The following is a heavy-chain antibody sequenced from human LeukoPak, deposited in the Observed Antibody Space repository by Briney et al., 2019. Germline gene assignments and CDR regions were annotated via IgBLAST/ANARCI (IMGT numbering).Heavy chain of an antibody. D-gene: IGHD3-22*01. Sequence: PGGSLRLSCAASGFTFSSYAMHWVRQAPGKGLEWVAVISYDGSNKYYADSVKGRFTISRDNSKNTLYLQMNSPRAEDTAVYYCARDPKADYYDSSGSLRGFDYWGQGTLVTVSS. CDR1: GFTFSSYA. CDR2: ISYDGSNK. CDR3: ARDPKADYYDSSGSLRGFDY. V-gene: IGHV3-30-3*01. J-gene: IGHJ4*02.